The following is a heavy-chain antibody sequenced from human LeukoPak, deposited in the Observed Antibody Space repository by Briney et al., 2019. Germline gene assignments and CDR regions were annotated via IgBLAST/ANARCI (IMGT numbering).Heavy chain of an antibody. V-gene: IGHV4-59*01. CDR3: ARGTSSAWYGFDY. CDR1: GGSISDYY. CDR2: IYNSRSS. Sequence: SETLSLTCTVSGGSISDYYWSWIRQSPGKGLEWIGYIYNSRSSSYNPSLRSRVTISLDTSKNQFSLKLSSVTAADTAVYLCARGTSSAWYGFDYWGQGTLVTVSS. J-gene: IGHJ4*02. D-gene: IGHD6-19*01.